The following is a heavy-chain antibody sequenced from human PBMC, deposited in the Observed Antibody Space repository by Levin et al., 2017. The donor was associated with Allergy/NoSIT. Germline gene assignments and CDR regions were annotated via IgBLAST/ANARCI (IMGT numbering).Heavy chain of an antibody. V-gene: IGHV4-4*07. CDR1: GGSISGYY. CDR2: IYTSGSI. D-gene: IGHD6-13*01. J-gene: IGHJ6*02. Sequence: SQTLSLTCTVSGGSISGYYWSWIRQPAGKGLEWIGRIYTSGSINYNPSLTSRVTMSVDTSKNQFSLKLSSVTAADTAVYYCARIATAGSGKHYYGMDVWGQGSTVTVSS. CDR3: ARIATAGSGKHYYGMDV.